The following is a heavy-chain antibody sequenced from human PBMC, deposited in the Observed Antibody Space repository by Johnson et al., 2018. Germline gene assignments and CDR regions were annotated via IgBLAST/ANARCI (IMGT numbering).Heavy chain of an antibody. V-gene: IGHV3-72*01. CDR1: GFTFSDHY. J-gene: IGHJ1*01. CDR3: VSASGITYPYFQH. CDR2: TRDKSNSYTT. Sequence: EVQLVESGGGLVQPGGSLRLSCAASGFTFSDHYMDWVRQAPGKGLEWVGRTRDKSNSYTTESAASVKGRFTISRDDSKNSLYLQMNSLKTEDTAVYYCVSASGITYPYFQHWGQGTLVTVS. D-gene: IGHD3-10*01.